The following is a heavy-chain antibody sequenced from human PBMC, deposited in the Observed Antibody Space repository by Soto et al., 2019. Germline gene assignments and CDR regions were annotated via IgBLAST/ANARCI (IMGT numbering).Heavy chain of an antibody. CDR1: GGTFSSYA. D-gene: IGHD6-6*01. J-gene: IGHJ4*02. Sequence: SVKVSCKASGGTFSSYAISWVRQAPGQGLEWMGGIIPIFGTANYAQKFQGRVTITADESTSTAYMELSSLRSEDTAVYYCARFFAPYSSLYYFDYWGQGTLVTVSS. V-gene: IGHV1-69*13. CDR2: IIPIFGTA. CDR3: ARFFAPYSSLYYFDY.